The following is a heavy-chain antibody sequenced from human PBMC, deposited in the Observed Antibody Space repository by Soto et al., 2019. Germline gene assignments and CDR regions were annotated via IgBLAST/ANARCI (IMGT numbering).Heavy chain of an antibody. J-gene: IGHJ4*02. CDR3: AAGETSSRNLAPYYLDF. CDR2: IHYSGTT. V-gene: IGHV4-59*01. D-gene: IGHD6-13*01. Sequence: ETLSLTCTVSGGSMRNYFWTWIRQPPGKGLEWIGYIHYSGTTSFFPSYNPSLRSRVTISEGTSKNQFSLKLLSVTTADTAVYFCAAGETSSRNLAPYYLDFWGQGTLVTVSS. CDR1: GGSMRNYF.